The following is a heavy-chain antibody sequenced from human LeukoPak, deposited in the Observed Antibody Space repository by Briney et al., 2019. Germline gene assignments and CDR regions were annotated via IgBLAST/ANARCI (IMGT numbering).Heavy chain of an antibody. CDR2: IHHSGRS. J-gene: IGHJ4*02. D-gene: IGHD3-10*01. V-gene: IGHV4-31*03. CDR1: ADSLSSGGHY. Sequence: SQTLSLTCTVSADSLSSGGHYWAWIRQFPGKDLESIGFIHHSGRSRHNPSLKDRAAISVDTSRKQFALKLSSVTAADTAMYYCARGGNRFGGFYFDYWCQGIQVIVSS. CDR3: ARGGNRFGGFYFDY.